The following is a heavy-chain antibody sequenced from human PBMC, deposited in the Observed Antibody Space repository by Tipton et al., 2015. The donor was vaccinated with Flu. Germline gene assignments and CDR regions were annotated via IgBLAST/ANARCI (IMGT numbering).Heavy chain of an antibody. CDR1: GGSISSYY. CDR3: ASQRWLQSFIDY. V-gene: IGHV4-59*01. Sequence: LRLSCTVSGGSISSYYWGWTRQPPGKGLEWIGYIFYSGSTNYNPSLKNRVTMSVDTSNNRFSLKLSSVTAADTAVYYCASQRWLQSFIDYWGQGTLVTVSS. J-gene: IGHJ4*02. D-gene: IGHD5-24*01. CDR2: IFYSGST.